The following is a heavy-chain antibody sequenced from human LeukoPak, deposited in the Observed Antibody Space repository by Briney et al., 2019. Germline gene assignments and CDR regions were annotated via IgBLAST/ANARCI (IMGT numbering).Heavy chain of an antibody. CDR3: ARDGYSGSYPNWFDP. CDR1: GGSISSGGYS. D-gene: IGHD1-26*01. Sequence: SETLSLTCAVAGGSISSGGYSWSWSRQPPGKGLEWMGYMYHTGSTYYNPSLKSGVTISVDRAKNQFSLKLSSVTAADTAVYYCARDGYSGSYPNWFDPWGQGTLVTVSS. V-gene: IGHV4-30-2*01. J-gene: IGHJ5*02. CDR2: MYHTGST.